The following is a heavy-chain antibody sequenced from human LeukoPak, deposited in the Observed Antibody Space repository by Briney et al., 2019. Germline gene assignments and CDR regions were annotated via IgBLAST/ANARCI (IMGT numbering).Heavy chain of an antibody. Sequence: PGGSLRLSRAASGFTFSSYSMNWVRQAPGKGLEWVSSISSSSSYIYYADSVKGRFTISRDNAKNSLYLQMNSLRAEDTAVYYCARAPEPRFLSWTDYWGQGTLVTVSS. D-gene: IGHD3-3*01. CDR3: ARAPEPRFLSWTDY. CDR2: ISSSSSYI. CDR1: GFTFSSYS. V-gene: IGHV3-21*01. J-gene: IGHJ4*02.